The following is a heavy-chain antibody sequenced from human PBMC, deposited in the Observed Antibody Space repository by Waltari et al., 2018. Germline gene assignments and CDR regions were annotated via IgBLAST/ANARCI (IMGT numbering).Heavy chain of an antibody. V-gene: IGHV3-23*04. J-gene: IGHJ4*02. CDR2: ISGSGGST. CDR1: GGTFSSYA. D-gene: IGHD5-18*01. CDR3: AKDTAMVTWRFDY. Sequence: VQLVQSGAEVKKPGSSVKVSCKASGGTFSSYAISWVRQAPGQGLEWVSAISGSGGSTYYADSVKGRLTISRDNSKNTLYLQMNSLRAEDTAVYYCAKDTAMVTWRFDYWGQGTLVTVSS.